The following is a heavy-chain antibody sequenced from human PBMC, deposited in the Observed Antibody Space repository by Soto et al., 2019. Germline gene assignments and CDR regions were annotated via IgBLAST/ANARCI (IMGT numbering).Heavy chain of an antibody. V-gene: IGHV4-34*01. CDR1: GGSFSGYY. Sequence: SETLSLTCAVYGGSFSGYYWSWIRQPPGKGLEWIGEINHSGSTNYNPSLKSRVTISVDTSKNQSSLKLSSVTAADTAVYYCARARQDIVVVPAAILDYWGQGTLVTVSS. CDR2: INHSGST. J-gene: IGHJ4*02. D-gene: IGHD2-2*01. CDR3: ARARQDIVVVPAAILDY.